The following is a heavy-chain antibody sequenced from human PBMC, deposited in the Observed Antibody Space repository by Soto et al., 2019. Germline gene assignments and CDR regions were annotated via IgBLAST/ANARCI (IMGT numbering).Heavy chain of an antibody. D-gene: IGHD3-10*01. J-gene: IGHJ4*02. V-gene: IGHV3-30*03. Sequence: QVQLVESGGGVVQPGRSLRLSCAASGFPFTSYGMHWVREGPDKGLERVAIISYDGSDKYYADSVKGRFTISRDNSKNTRYLQMNSLRPEDTALYYCVGGQYYFDYRGQGTLVIVSS. CDR2: ISYDGSDK. CDR3: VGGQYYFDY. CDR1: GFPFTSYG.